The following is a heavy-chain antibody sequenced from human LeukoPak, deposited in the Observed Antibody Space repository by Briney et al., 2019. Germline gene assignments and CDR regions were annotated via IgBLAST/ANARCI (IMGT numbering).Heavy chain of an antibody. J-gene: IGHJ5*02. Sequence: SETLSLTCTVPGGSLSSTTYYWGWIRQPPGKGLEWIGTIYYTGITYYSPSLNSRVTISVDTSKNQFSLNLNSVTAADTAVYYCARHVDNYGYPNWFDPWGQGTLVTVSS. CDR1: GGSLSSTTYY. V-gene: IGHV4-39*01. D-gene: IGHD5-18*01. CDR3: ARHVDNYGYPNWFDP. CDR2: IYYTGIT.